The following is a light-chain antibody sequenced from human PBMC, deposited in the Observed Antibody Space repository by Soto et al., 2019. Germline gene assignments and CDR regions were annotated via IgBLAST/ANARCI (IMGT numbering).Light chain of an antibody. Sequence: DIQMTQSPSSLSASVGDRVTITCRASQSITTNFDWYRQKPGKAAKLLIYAASSLQSGIPSRFSGSGSDTELTLSITSLQPDDFGTYVCQQFYSAPLTFCGGIKGDIK. CDR1: QSITTN. J-gene: IGKJ4*01. CDR2: AAS. V-gene: IGKV1-39*01. CDR3: QQFYSAPLT.